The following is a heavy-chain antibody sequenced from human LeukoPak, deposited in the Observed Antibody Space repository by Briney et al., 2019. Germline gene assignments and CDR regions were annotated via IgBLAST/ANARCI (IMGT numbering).Heavy chain of an antibody. V-gene: IGHV4-38-2*02. J-gene: IGHJ5*02. Sequence: SETLSLTCTVSGYSITSGYYWGWTRQPPGKGLEWIGRIYTSGSTNYNPSPKSRVTISVDTSKNQFSLKLSSVTAADTAVYYCARGAQGSGHRFDPWGQGTLVTVSS. CDR1: GYSITSGYY. CDR2: IYTSGST. CDR3: ARGAQGSGHRFDP. D-gene: IGHD3-10*01.